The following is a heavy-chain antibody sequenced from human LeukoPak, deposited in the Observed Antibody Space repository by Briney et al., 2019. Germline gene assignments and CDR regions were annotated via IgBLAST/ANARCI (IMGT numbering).Heavy chain of an antibody. CDR3: ASAVYYYDSSGSFDY. CDR1: GYTLTELS. Sequence: ASVKVSCKVSGYTLTELSMHWVRQAPGKGLEWMGGFDPEDGETIYAQKFQGRVTMTEGTSTDTAYMELSSLRSEDTAVYYCASAVYYYDSSGSFDYWGQGTLVTVSS. CDR2: FDPEDGET. D-gene: IGHD3-22*01. V-gene: IGHV1-24*01. J-gene: IGHJ4*02.